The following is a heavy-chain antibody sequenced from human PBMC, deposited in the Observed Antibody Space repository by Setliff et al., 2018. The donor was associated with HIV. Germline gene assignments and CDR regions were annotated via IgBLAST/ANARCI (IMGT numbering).Heavy chain of an antibody. J-gene: IGHJ6*02. CDR2: INPSGGST. CDR1: GYTFTSYY. D-gene: IGHD2-2*01. CDR3: ASPIRSRENLYYYGMDV. V-gene: IGHV1-46*01. Sequence: ASVKVSCKASGYTFTSYYMHWVRQAPGQGLEWMGIINPSGGSTSYAQKFQGRVTMTRDTSTSTVYMELSSPRSEDTAVYYCASPIRSRENLYYYGMDVWGQGTTVTVSS.